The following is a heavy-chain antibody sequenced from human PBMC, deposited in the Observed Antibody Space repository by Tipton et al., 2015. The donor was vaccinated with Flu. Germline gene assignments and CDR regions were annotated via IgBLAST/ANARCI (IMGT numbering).Heavy chain of an antibody. V-gene: IGHV3-33*01. CDR1: GFTFSSYG. J-gene: IGHJ4*02. Sequence: SLRLSCAASGFTFSSYGIHWVCQAPGKGLEWVAVMWYDGSNKYYADSVKGRFTISRDNSKNTLYLQMNSLRAEDMAVYYCARDMATYFDYWGQGPLVTVSS. CDR3: ARDMATYFDY. D-gene: IGHD5-24*01. CDR2: MWYDGSNK.